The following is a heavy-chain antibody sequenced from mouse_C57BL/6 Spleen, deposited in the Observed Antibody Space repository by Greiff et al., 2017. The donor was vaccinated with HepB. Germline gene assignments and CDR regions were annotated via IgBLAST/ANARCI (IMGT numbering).Heavy chain of an antibody. V-gene: IGHV1-50*01. J-gene: IGHJ1*03. CDR2: IDPSDSYT. CDR3: ARSPRGWYFDV. Sequence: VQLQQSGAELVKPGASVKLSCKASGYTFTSYWMQWVKQRPGQGLEWIGEIDPSDSYTNYNQKFKGMATLTVDTSSSTAYMQLSSLTSEDSAVYYCARSPRGWYFDVWGTRTTVTVSS. CDR1: GYTFTSYW.